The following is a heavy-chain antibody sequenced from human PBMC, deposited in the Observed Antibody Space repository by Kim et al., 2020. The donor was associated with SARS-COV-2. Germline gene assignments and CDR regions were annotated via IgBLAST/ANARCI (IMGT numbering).Heavy chain of an antibody. Sequence: ASVKVSCKVSGYTLTELSMHWVRQAPGKGLEWMGGFDPEDGETIYAQKFQGRVTMTEDTSTDTAYMELSSLRSEDTAVYYCATDFYCSGGSCSDYWGQGTLVTVSS. CDR1: GYTLTELS. D-gene: IGHD2-15*01. V-gene: IGHV1-24*01. CDR3: ATDFYCSGGSCSDY. CDR2: FDPEDGET. J-gene: IGHJ4*02.